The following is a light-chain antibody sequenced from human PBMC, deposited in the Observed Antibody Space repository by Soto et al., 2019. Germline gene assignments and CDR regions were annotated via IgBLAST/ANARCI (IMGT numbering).Light chain of an antibody. CDR2: GAS. V-gene: IGKV3-15*01. CDR1: QNVANY. CDR3: QQYNNWPPGT. J-gene: IGKJ1*01. Sequence: EIVLTQSPGTLSLSPGERATLSCRASQNVANYLDWYQQKPGQAPRLLIYGASTRATGIPARFSGSGSGTEFTLTISSLQSEDFAVYYCQQYNNWPPGTFGQGTKVDIK.